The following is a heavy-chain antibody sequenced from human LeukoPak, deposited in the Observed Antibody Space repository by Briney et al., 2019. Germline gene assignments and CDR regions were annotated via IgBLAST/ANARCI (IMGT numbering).Heavy chain of an antibody. V-gene: IGHV3-23*01. CDR3: ARGWYNFDY. Sequence: PGGSLRLSCAASGFISSNYAMSWVRQAPGKGLEWVSGINNSGDRRFYADSVKGRFTISRDNSKNTLCLQMNSLRAEDTAVHYCARGWYNFDYWGQGTRVTVSS. D-gene: IGHD6-19*01. CDR1: GFISSNYA. J-gene: IGHJ4*02. CDR2: INNSGDRR.